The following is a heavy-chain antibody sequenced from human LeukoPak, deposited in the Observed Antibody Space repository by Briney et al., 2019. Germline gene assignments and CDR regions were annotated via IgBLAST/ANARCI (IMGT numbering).Heavy chain of an antibody. D-gene: IGHD3-3*01. V-gene: IGHV3-20*04. J-gene: IGHJ6*03. CDR2: INWNGGST. CDR3: AKDWSRDYYYYMDV. CDR1: GFTFSSYG. Sequence: PGGSLRLSCAASGFTFSSYGMSWVRQAPGKGLEWVSGINWNGGSTGYADSVKGRFTISRDNAKNSLYLQMNSLRAEDTALYYCAKDWSRDYYYYMDVWGKGTTVTVSS.